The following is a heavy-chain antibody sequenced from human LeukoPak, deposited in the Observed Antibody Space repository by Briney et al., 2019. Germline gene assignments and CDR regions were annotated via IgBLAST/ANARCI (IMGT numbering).Heavy chain of an antibody. J-gene: IGHJ4*02. D-gene: IGHD3-22*01. CDR2: ISGSGGST. V-gene: IGHV3-23*01. CDR3: AKDSMIVVVYYFDY. Sequence: GGSLRLSCAASGFTFGSYAMSWVRQAPGKGLEWVSAISGSGGSTYYADSVKGRFTISRDNSKNTLYLQMNSLRAEDTAVYYCAKDSMIVVVYYFDYWGQGTLVTVSS. CDR1: GFTFGSYA.